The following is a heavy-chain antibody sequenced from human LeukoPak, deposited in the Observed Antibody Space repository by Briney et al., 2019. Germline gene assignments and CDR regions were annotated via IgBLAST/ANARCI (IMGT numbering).Heavy chain of an antibody. Sequence: SETLSLTCTVSGGSISSYYWSWIRQPPGKGLEWIGYIYYSGSTNYNPSLKSRVTISVDTSKNQFSLKLSSVTAADTAVYYCARQGIGSYEFDYWGQGTLVTVSS. CDR2: IYYSGST. CDR3: ARQGIGSYEFDY. V-gene: IGHV4-59*08. CDR1: GGSISSYY. D-gene: IGHD1-26*01. J-gene: IGHJ4*02.